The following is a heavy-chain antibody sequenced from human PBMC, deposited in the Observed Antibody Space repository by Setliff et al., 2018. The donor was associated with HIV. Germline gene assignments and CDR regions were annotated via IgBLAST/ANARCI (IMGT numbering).Heavy chain of an antibody. CDR1: AYTFTDYY. D-gene: IGHD3-22*01. CDR3: ARDGYYDSSGYSAFDI. J-gene: IGHJ3*02. CDR2: INPNNGGT. Sequence: ASVKVSCKASAYTFTDYYIHWVRQAPGQGLEWMGRINPNNGGTNYAQKFQGRVAMTRDTSISTAYMELSRLRSDDTAVYYCARDGYYDSSGYSAFDIWGQGTMVTVSS. V-gene: IGHV1-2*06.